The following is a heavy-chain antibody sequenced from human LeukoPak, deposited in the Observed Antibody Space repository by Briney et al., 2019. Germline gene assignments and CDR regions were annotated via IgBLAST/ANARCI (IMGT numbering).Heavy chain of an antibody. CDR1: GYDSGVSFTSHS. CDR2: IYPRDSTT. CDR3: ARQRSSYYDSDDAFDI. Sequence: GESLKISCQGSGYDSGVSFTSHSIACVRQMPGKGLEWMGIIYPRDSTTLYSPSFQGQVSISADKSISTAYLQWSSLKASDTAMYYCARQRSSYYDSDDAFDIWGQGTMVTVSS. V-gene: IGHV5-51*01. J-gene: IGHJ3*02. D-gene: IGHD3-22*01.